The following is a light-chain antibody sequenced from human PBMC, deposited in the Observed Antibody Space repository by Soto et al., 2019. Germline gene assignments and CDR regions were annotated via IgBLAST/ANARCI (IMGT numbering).Light chain of an antibody. CDR3: QQRLNWPIT. CDR1: QSISSY. V-gene: IGKV3-11*01. J-gene: IGKJ5*01. Sequence: EIVLTQSPATLSLSPGERATLSCRASQSISSYLAWYQQKPGQAPRLLIYDASNRATGIPARFSGSGSGTDSTLTIISLEPEDFAVYYCQQRLNWPITFGQGTRLEIK. CDR2: DAS.